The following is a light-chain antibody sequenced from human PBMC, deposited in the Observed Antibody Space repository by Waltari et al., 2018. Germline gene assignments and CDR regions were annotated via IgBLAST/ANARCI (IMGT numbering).Light chain of an antibody. J-gene: IGKJ1*01. CDR1: QSVSSSY. CDR3: QQYVTLPPEM. CDR2: GAS. Sequence: EIVLTQSPGTLSLSPGERATLSCRASQSVSSSYLAWYQQKPGQAPRLLISGASCSAFGVPVMFSGCGFWTDFTLSIICLVFFDFAVYFCQQYVTLPPEMFG. V-gene: IGKV3-20*01.